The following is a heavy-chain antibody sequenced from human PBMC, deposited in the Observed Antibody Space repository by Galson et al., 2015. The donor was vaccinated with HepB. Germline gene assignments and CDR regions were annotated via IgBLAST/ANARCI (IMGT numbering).Heavy chain of an antibody. J-gene: IGHJ6*03. CDR3: TTLRADYMDV. Sequence: SCKVSGYTLNELSIPWVRQGPGKGLQWMGGLDPENDQPIYAQRFQGRVTVTEDTSTDIAYMELRSLTSEDTATYYCTTLRADYMDVWGNGTTVTVSS. CDR2: LDPENDQP. CDR1: GYTLNELS. V-gene: IGHV1-24*01.